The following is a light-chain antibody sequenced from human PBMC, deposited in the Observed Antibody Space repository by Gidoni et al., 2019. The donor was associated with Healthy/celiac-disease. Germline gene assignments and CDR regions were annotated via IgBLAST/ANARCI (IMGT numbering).Light chain of an antibody. J-gene: IGKJ4*01. Sequence: DIQMTQSPSSLSASVGDRVTITCRASQSISSYLNWYRQKPGKAPKLLIYAASSLQSGVPSRFSSSGSGTDFTLTISSLQPEDFATYYCQQSYSTPTFGGGTKVEIK. V-gene: IGKV1-39*01. CDR1: QSISSY. CDR3: QQSYSTPT. CDR2: AAS.